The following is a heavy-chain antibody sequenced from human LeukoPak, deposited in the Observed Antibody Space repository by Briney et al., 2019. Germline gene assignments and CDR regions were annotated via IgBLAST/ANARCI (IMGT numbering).Heavy chain of an antibody. J-gene: IGHJ6*02. CDR1: GYTLTELS. CDR2: IIPIFGTA. D-gene: IGHD2-15*01. V-gene: IGHV1-69*13. CDR3: ARGGYPTVV. Sequence: SVKVSCKVSGYTLTELSMHWVRQAPGQGLEWMGGIIPIFGTANYAQKFQGRVTITADESTSTAYMELSSLRSEDTAVYYCARGGYPTVVWGQGTTVTVSS.